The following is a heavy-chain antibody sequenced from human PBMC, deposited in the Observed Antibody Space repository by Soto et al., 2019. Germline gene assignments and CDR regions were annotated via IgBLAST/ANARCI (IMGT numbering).Heavy chain of an antibody. Sequence: PXGSLRVTFVASGFTFSKYCMHWVRQAPGTGLGWVSVISPDGGNKYYGGSVKGRFAVSRDNSKGSLSLQMNSLRVEDTATYYWARVLDRTISRSYYYGMDFWGQGTTVTVSS. D-gene: IGHD3-22*01. V-gene: IGHV3-30*03. J-gene: IGHJ6*02. CDR3: ARVLDRTISRSYYYGMDF. CDR2: ISPDGGNK. CDR1: GFTFSKYC.